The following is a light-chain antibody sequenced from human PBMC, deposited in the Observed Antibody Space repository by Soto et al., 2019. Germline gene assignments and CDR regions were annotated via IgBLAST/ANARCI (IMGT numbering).Light chain of an antibody. CDR3: SSHTNGGRNV. V-gene: IGLV2-14*03. Sequence: QSALTQPASVSGSPGQSITIPCTGTSSDVGSYNYVSWYQQYPGKAPKLVIYDVNSRPSGVSHRFSGSKSANTASLTISGLQAEDEADYYCSSHTNGGRNVFGTGTKVTVL. CDR2: DVN. CDR1: SSDVGSYNY. J-gene: IGLJ1*01.